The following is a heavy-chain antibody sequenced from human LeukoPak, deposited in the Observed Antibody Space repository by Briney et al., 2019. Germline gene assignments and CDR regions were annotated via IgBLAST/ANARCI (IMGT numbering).Heavy chain of an antibody. CDR2: ISAYNGNT. Sequence: ASVKVSCKASGYTFTSYGISWVRQAPGQGLEWMGWISAYNGNTNYAQKLQGRVTMTTDTSTSTAYMELRSLRSDDTAVYYCARDYYGSGSYYPERNNWFDPWGQGTLVTVSS. CDR3: ARDYYGSGSYYPERNNWFDP. D-gene: IGHD3-10*01. CDR1: GYTFTSYG. V-gene: IGHV1-18*01. J-gene: IGHJ5*02.